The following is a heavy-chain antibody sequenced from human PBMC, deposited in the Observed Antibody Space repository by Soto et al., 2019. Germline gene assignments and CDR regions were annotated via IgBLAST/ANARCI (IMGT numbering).Heavy chain of an antibody. J-gene: IGHJ6*02. V-gene: IGHV1-69*05. CDR1: GGTFSSYA. Sequence: SVKVSCKASGGTFSSYAISWVRQAPGQGLEWMGGIIPIFGTANYAQKFQGRVTMTRDTSTSTVYMELSSLRSEDTAVYYCARPSAGGDYDFWSGTVRGMDVWGQGTTVTVSS. CDR3: ARPSAGGDYDFWSGTVRGMDV. CDR2: IIPIFGTA. D-gene: IGHD3-3*01.